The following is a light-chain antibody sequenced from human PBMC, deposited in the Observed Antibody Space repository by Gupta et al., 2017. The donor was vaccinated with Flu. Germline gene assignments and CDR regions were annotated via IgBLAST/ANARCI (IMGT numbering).Light chain of an antibody. CDR2: KDS. V-gene: IGLV3-25*03. CDR1: AFPRQD. CDR3: TSKVNVAGWV. Sequence: SRELTQPPSVSVSPGQTTSITCSGDAFPRQDASWYQQRQGQAPILFLYKDSQRPSGNPERFEGNSSGTAAMLNTSGVQAEDEAYYSCTSKVNVAGWVFGGGTKLTVL. J-gene: IGLJ3*02.